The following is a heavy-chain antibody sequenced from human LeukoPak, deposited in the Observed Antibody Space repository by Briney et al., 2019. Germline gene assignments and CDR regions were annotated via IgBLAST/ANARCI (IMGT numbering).Heavy chain of an antibody. Sequence: GGSLRLSCAASGFTFSSYAMSWVRQAPGKGLEWVSAISGSGGSTYYADSVRGRFTISRDNSKNTLYLQMNSLRVDDTAIYYCAKDQYSSGWYFDYWGQGTLVTVSS. J-gene: IGHJ4*02. CDR3: AKDQYSSGWYFDY. V-gene: IGHV3-23*01. CDR1: GFTFSSYA. CDR2: ISGSGGST. D-gene: IGHD6-19*01.